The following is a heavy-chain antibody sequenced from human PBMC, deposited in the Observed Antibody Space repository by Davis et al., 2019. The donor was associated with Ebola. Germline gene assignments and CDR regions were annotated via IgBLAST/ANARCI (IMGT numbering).Heavy chain of an antibody. J-gene: IGHJ5*02. Sequence: MPSETLSLTCAVYGGSFSGYYWSWIRQPPGKGLEWIGEINHSGSTNYNPSLKSRVTVSVDTSKNQFSLKLSSVTAADTAVYYCAGGIGGSYSAWFDPWGQGTLVTVSS. D-gene: IGHD1-26*01. V-gene: IGHV4-34*01. CDR1: GGSFSGYY. CDR3: AGGIGGSYSAWFDP. CDR2: INHSGST.